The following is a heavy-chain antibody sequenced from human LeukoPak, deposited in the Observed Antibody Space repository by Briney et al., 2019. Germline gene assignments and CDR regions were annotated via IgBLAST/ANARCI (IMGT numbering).Heavy chain of an antibody. Sequence: SETLSLTCAVHGGSFSGFYWTWMRQPPGKGPEWIGEIFDGGRTNYNPSLKSRVTISGDTSKNQFSLKLSSVTAADTAVYYCARGLGEGYPAYWGQGTLVTVSP. CDR2: IFDGGRT. CDR3: ARGLGEGYPAY. CDR1: GGSFSGFY. D-gene: IGHD5-24*01. J-gene: IGHJ4*02. V-gene: IGHV4-34*01.